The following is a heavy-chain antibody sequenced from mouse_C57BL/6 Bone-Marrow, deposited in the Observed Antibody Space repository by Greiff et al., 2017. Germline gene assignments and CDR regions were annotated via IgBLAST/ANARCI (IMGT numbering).Heavy chain of an antibody. Sequence: VQLQQSGAELMKPGASVKLSCKATGYTFTAYWIEWVKQRPGHGLEWIGEILPGSGSTNYNVKFKGKATFTADTSSNTAYMQLSSLTTEASAISYCVYGSSFDYWGQGTTLTVSS. J-gene: IGHJ2*01. V-gene: IGHV1-9*01. CDR3: VYGSSFDY. CDR1: GYTFTAYW. CDR2: ILPGSGST. D-gene: IGHD1-1*01.